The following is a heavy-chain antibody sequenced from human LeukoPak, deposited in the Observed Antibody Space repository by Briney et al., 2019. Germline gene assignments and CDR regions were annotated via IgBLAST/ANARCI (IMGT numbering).Heavy chain of an antibody. CDR1: GFTFSSYT. J-gene: IGHJ4*02. V-gene: IGHV3-64D*06. CDR3: VKDGSGSYYTYYFDY. CDR2: ISSNGGTT. Sequence: GGSLRLSWSASGFTFSSYTMHWVRQAPGKGLEYVSGISSNGGTTYYADSVRDTFTISRDNSKNTLYLQMSSLRVEDTAVYYCVKDGSGSYYTYYFDYWGQGTLVTVSS. D-gene: IGHD3-10*01.